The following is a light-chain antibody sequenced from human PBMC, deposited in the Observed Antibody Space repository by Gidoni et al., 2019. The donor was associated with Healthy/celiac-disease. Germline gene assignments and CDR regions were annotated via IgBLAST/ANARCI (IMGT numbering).Light chain of an antibody. CDR2: AAS. CDR3: QQSYSTIT. CDR1: QSISNH. Sequence: EIQLSQSPPSLSASLGDRVTITCRASQSISNHINWDQQKPGKAPKLLIYAASSLQSGVPSRFSGSVSVTDCTLTISSLQPEDFPTYYCQQSYSTITFDQGTRLEIK. J-gene: IGKJ5*01. V-gene: IGKV1-39*01.